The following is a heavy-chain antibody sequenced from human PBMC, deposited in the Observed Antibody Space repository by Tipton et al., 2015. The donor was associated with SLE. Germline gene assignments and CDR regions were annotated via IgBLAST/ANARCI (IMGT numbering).Heavy chain of an antibody. V-gene: IGHV3-23*01. CDR2: ISTSGGST. CDR1: GFTFNSYA. Sequence: GSLRLSCAASGFTFNSYAMSWVRQAPGKGLEWVSAISTSGGSTYYADSVKGRFTISRDNSKNTLYLQMTSLRAEDTAVYYCARKAAIFGGMDVWGQGTTVTVSS. CDR3: ARKAAIFGGMDV. D-gene: IGHD3-3*01. J-gene: IGHJ6*02.